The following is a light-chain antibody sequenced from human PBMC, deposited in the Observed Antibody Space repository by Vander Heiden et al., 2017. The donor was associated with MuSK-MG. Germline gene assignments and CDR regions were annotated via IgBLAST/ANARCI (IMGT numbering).Light chain of an antibody. CDR3: MQVPQTRYT. J-gene: IGKJ5*01. CDR2: LAS. Sequence: DIVMTQSPLSVVVTAGEAASISCRTRQVFLCSNGYNYLNWYLQRPGQPPQLLIYLASKRAHGVPERFSGSGSGTDFTLRIISVEAEDVGVCYCMQVPQTRYTVGQVALLEIK. V-gene: IGKV2-28*01. CDR1: QVFLCSNGYNY.